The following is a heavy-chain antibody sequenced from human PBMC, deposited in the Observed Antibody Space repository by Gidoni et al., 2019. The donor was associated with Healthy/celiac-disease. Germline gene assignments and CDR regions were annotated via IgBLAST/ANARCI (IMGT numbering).Heavy chain of an antibody. CDR2: INHSGST. CDR1: GGSFSGYY. Sequence: QVQLQQWGAGLLKPSETLSLTCAVYGGSFSGYYWSWIRQPPGKGREWIGEINHSGSTNYNPSLKSRVTISVDTSKNQFSLKLSSVTATDTAVYYCAREREIGYCSGGSCYLTLDYWGQGTLVTVSS. V-gene: IGHV4-34*01. J-gene: IGHJ4*02. D-gene: IGHD2-15*01. CDR3: AREREIGYCSGGSCYLTLDY.